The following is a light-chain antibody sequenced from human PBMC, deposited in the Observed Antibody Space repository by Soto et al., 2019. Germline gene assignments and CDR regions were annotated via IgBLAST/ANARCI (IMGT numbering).Light chain of an antibody. V-gene: IGKV3-20*01. J-gene: IGKJ2*01. CDR1: QTVASPY. CDR3: QQYDNSVYT. CDR2: GTS. Sequence: EIVLTQSPGTLSLSPGERATLSCRTSQTVASPYLAWYQQRVGQAPRLLMYGTSTRATGVPDRFSGSGSGTDFTLAINRREPEDSAVYYCQQYDNSVYTFGQGTKLEIK.